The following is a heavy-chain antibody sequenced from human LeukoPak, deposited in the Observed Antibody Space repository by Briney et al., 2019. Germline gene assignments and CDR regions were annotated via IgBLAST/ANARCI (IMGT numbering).Heavy chain of an antibody. V-gene: IGHV3-21*01. J-gene: IGHJ6*03. CDR2: ITSSSSYT. Sequence: GGSLRLSCAASGFTFNSYHMNWVRQAPGKGLEWVSSITSSSSYTYYAESVKGRFTISRDNAENSLYLQMNSLRAEDTAVFYCARDPYFGELSPHVYYWYMDVWGKGTTVTISS. CDR3: ARDPYFGELSPHVYYWYMDV. CDR1: GFTFNSYH. D-gene: IGHD3-10*01.